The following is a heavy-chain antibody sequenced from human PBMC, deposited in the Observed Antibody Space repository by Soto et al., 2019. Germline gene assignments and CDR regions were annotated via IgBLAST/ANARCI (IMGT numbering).Heavy chain of an antibody. CDR3: ARDPLGAAAGTFVDY. V-gene: IGHV3-30-3*01. Sequence: GGSLRLSCAASGFTFSSYAMHWVRQAPGKGLEWVAVISYDGSNKYYADSVKGRFTISRDNSKNTLYLQMNSLRAEDTAVYYWARDPLGAAAGTFVDYWGQGTLVTVSS. J-gene: IGHJ4*02. CDR2: ISYDGSNK. D-gene: IGHD6-13*01. CDR1: GFTFSSYA.